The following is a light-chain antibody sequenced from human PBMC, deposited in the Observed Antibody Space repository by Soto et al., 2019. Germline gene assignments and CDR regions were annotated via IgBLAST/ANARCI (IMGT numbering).Light chain of an antibody. CDR3: AAWDDSLRGV. Sequence: QSVLTQPPSASGTPGQRVTIACSGSSSNIGSNYVYWYQQLPGTAPKLLIYRNNQRPSGVPDRFSGSKSGTSASLAISGLTSEDEADYYCAAWDDSLRGVFGTGTKLTVL. J-gene: IGLJ1*01. CDR2: RNN. V-gene: IGLV1-47*01. CDR1: SSNIGSNY.